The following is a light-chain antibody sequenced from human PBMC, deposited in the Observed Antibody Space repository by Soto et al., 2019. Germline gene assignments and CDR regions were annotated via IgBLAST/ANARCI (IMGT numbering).Light chain of an antibody. CDR3: QQGHNWPLT. CDR1: QSISSD. V-gene: IGKV3-15*01. Sequence: EIVMTQSPATLSVSPGERATLSCRASQSISSDLAWYQQKPGQPPRLLTYGASTRATGVPARFTGSGSGSEFTLTISGLQSEDFAVYYCQQGHNWPLTFGQGTRLEI. CDR2: GAS. J-gene: IGKJ2*01.